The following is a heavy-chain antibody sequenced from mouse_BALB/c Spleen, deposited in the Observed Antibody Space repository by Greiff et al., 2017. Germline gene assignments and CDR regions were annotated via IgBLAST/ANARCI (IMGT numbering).Heavy chain of an antibody. CDR3: ARGGDDYDGEVYFDV. D-gene: IGHD2-4*01. Sequence: VQLQQPGAELVKPGASVKLSCKASGYTFTSYWMHWVKQRPGQGLEWIGELNPSNGRTNYNEKFKSKATLTVDKSSSTAYMQLSSLTSEDSAVYYCARGGDDYDGEVYFDVWGAGTTVTVSS. CDR2: LNPSNGRT. V-gene: IGHV1S81*02. J-gene: IGHJ1*01. CDR1: GYTFTSYW.